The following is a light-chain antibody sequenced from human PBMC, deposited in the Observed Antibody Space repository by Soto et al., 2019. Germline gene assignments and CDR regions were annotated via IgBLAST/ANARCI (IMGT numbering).Light chain of an antibody. CDR3: MQPLQSWT. CDR1: QSLLHSNGYNY. Sequence: DIVMTQSPLSLPVTPGETASISCRSSQSLLHSNGYNYLDWYLQKPGQSPQLLIYLGSNRASGVPDMFSGSGSGTDFTLKISRVEAEDVGVYYCMQPLQSWTFGQGTKVDIK. V-gene: IGKV2-28*01. CDR2: LGS. J-gene: IGKJ1*01.